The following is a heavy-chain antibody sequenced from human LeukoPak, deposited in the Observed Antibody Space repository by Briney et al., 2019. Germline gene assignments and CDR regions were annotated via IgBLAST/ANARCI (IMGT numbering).Heavy chain of an antibody. Sequence: PSETLSLTCTVSGGSISSYYWSWIRQPAGRGLEWIGRISTSGSTNYNPALRSRVTMSVDTSTNQFSLNLSSVTAADTAVYYCARSAVDTADFDYWGQGTLVTVSS. D-gene: IGHD3-22*01. CDR2: ISTSGST. V-gene: IGHV4-4*07. CDR1: GGSISSYY. CDR3: ARSAVDTADFDY. J-gene: IGHJ4*02.